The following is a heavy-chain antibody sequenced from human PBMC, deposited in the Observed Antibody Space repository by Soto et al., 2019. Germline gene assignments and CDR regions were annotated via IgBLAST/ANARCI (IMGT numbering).Heavy chain of an antibody. J-gene: IGHJ4*02. D-gene: IGHD6-13*01. Sequence: QLQLQESGPGLVKPSETLSLTCTVSGGSISSSSYYWGWIRQPPGKGPEWIGSIYYSGSTYYNPSLKSRVTISVDTSKNQFSLKLSSVTAADTAVYYCARRGRPGIAAAGTGYWGQGTLVTVFS. CDR3: ARRGRPGIAAAGTGY. CDR2: IYYSGST. CDR1: GGSISSSSYY. V-gene: IGHV4-39*01.